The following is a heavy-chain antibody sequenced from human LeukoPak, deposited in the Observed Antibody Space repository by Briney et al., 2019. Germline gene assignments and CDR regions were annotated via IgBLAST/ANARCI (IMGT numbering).Heavy chain of an antibody. D-gene: IGHD2-8*01. CDR2: IYPGDSDT. V-gene: IGHV5-51*01. Sequence: GESLKISFKGSGXSFTSYCIGWVRQMPGKGLEWMGIIYPGDSDTGYSPSFQGQVTMSADKSITTAYLQWSSLKASDTAMYYCASLARRVYVEYYFDYWGQGTLVTVSS. J-gene: IGHJ4*02. CDR1: GXSFTSYC. CDR3: ASLARRVYVEYYFDY.